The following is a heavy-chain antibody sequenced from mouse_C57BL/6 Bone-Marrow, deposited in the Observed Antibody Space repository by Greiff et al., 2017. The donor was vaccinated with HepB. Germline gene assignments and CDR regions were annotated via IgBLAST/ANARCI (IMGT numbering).Heavy chain of an antibody. CDR2: INPNNGGT. CDR3: AREGYGSSYVGY. V-gene: IGHV1-22*01. Sequence: EVQLQQSGPELVKPGASVKMSCKASGYTFPDYNMHWVKQSHGKSLEWIGYINPNNGGTSYNQKFKGKATLTVNTSSSTAYMELRSLTSEDSAVYYCAREGYGSSYVGYWGQGTTLTVTA. J-gene: IGHJ2*01. D-gene: IGHD1-1*01. CDR1: GYTFPDYN.